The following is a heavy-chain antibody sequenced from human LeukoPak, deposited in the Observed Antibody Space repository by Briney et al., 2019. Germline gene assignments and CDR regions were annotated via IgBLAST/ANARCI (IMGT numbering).Heavy chain of an antibody. V-gene: IGHV3-23*01. CDR3: AKDGDQPYYYYYYMDV. J-gene: IGHJ6*03. CDR2: ISGSGGST. CDR1: GFTFSDYA. Sequence: PGRSLRLSCAASGFTFSDYAMSWVRQAPGKGLEWVSAISGSGGSTYYADSVKGRFTISRDNSKNTLYLQMNSLRAEDTAVYYCAKDGDQPYYYYYYMDVWGKGTTVTVSS. D-gene: IGHD2-2*01.